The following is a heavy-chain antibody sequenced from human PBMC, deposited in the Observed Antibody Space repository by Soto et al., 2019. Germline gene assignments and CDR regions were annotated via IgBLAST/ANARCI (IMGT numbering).Heavy chain of an antibody. CDR3: AKTHLGYCSSTSCYDY. CDR2: ISGSGGST. CDR1: GFTFSSYS. V-gene: IGHV3-23*01. Sequence: GGSLRLSCAASGFTFSSYSMNWVRQAPGKGLEWVSTISGSGGSTYYADSVKGRFTISRDNSKNTLYLQMNSLRAEDTAVYYCAKTHLGYCSSTSCYDYWGQGTLVTVSS. J-gene: IGHJ4*02. D-gene: IGHD2-2*01.